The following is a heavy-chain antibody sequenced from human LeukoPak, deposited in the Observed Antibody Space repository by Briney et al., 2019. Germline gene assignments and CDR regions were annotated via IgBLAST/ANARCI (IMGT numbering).Heavy chain of an antibody. CDR2: ISTDGYTT. D-gene: IGHD2-15*01. Sequence: QAGGSLRLSCAASGLAFSAYKMHWVRQAPRKGLVWVSRISTDGYTTDYADFVQGRFTAPRDNTKNTWSLEMNSPRAEDTAVYYCVVGGSPGYWGQGTLVTVSS. V-gene: IGHV3-74*01. J-gene: IGHJ4*02. CDR1: GLAFSAYK. CDR3: VVGGSPGY.